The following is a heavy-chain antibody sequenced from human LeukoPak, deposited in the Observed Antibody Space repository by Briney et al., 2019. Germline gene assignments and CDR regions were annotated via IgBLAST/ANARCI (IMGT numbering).Heavy chain of an antibody. CDR1: GFTVSTNF. CDR3: ARVQGSGYDFEYFDY. J-gene: IGHJ4*02. Sequence: GGSLRLSCAASGFTVSTNFMGWVRQAPGKGLEWVAVISYDGSNKYYADSVKGRFTISRDNSKNTLYLQMNNLRAEDTAVYYCARVQGSGYDFEYFDYWGQGTLVTVSP. V-gene: IGHV3-30*14. D-gene: IGHD5-12*01. CDR2: ISYDGSNK.